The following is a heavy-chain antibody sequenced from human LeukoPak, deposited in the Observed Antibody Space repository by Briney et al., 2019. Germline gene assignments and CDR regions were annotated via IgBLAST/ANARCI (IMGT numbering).Heavy chain of an antibody. CDR3: ARRYCSDGVCPSRYYYMDV. Sequence: SETLSLTCTVSGGSMSTYYWGWIRQPPGKALEWIGEISHSGSTNRNPSLQSRVTIFADTSKSQFSLVLSSVTAADTAIYYCARRYCSDGVCPSRYYYMDVWGKGATVTVSS. CDR2: ISHSGST. D-gene: IGHD2-8*01. J-gene: IGHJ6*03. CDR1: GGSMSTYY. V-gene: IGHV4-59*01.